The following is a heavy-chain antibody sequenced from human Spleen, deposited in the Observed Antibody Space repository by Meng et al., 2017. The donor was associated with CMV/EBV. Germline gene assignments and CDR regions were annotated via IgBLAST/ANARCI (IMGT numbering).Heavy chain of an antibody. CDR3: ARGGRIVGATLPDY. Sequence: SETLSLTCAVYGGSFSGYYWSWIRQPPGKGLEWIGEINHSGSTNYNPSLKSRVTISVDTSKNQFSLKLGSVTAADTAIYYCARGGRIVGATLPDYWGQGTLVTVSS. V-gene: IGHV4-34*01. J-gene: IGHJ4*02. D-gene: IGHD1-26*01. CDR2: INHSGST. CDR1: GGSFSGYY.